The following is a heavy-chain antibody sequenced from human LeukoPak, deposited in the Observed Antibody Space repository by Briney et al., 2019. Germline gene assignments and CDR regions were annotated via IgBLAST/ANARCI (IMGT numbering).Heavy chain of an antibody. D-gene: IGHD2-2*01. CDR3: ARHGDIVVVPAVMYYFDD. V-gene: IGHV5-51*01. CDR2: IYPGDSDT. J-gene: IGHJ4*02. CDR1: GYSFTSYW. Sequence: GESLKISCKGSGYSFTSYWIGWVRQMPGKGLEWMGIIYPGDSDTRYSPSFQGQVTISADKSISTAYLQWSSLKASDTAMYYCARHGDIVVVPAVMYYFDDWGQGTLVTVSS.